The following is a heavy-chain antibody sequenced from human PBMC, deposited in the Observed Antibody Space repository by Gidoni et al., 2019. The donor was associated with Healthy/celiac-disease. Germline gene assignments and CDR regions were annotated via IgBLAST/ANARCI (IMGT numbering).Heavy chain of an antibody. D-gene: IGHD6-13*01. CDR2: ISCSGGRT. V-gene: IGHV3-23*01. CDR3: AKGEKSSSWYNWFDT. J-gene: IGHJ5*02. Sequence: EVQLLEAGGRLVQSGGFLRLSCAAPGLTFSRYAMSWFGQAPGKGLEWVSAISCSGGRTYYEEYVEGRFTISRDNSKNTMYLQMNSLRAEDTAVYYCAKGEKSSSWYNWFDTWGKGTLVTVSS. CDR1: GLTFSRYA.